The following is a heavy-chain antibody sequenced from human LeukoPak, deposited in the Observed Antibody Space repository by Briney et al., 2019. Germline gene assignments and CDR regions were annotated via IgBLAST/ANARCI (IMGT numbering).Heavy chain of an antibody. D-gene: IGHD7-27*01. CDR2: ISAYNGNT. J-gene: IGHJ4*02. Sequence: GASVKVSCRASGYTYTSYGISWVRQAPGQGLEWMGWISAYNGNTNYPQKLQGRVTMTTDTSTSTAYMELRSLRSDDTAVYYCARDPGIWGTYDYWGQGTLVTVSS. CDR3: ARDPGIWGTYDY. V-gene: IGHV1-18*01. CDR1: GYTYTSYG.